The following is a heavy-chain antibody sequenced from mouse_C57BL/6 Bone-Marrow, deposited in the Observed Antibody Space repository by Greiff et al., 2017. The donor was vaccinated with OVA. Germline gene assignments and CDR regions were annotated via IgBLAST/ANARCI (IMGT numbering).Heavy chain of an antibody. J-gene: IGHJ2*01. Sequence: VKLQESGAELARPGASVKLSCKASGYTFTSYGISWVKQRTGQGLEWIGEIYPRSGNTYYNEKFKGKATLTADKSSSTAYMELRSLTSEDSAVYFCAKGLTTVVAYYFDYWGQGTTLTVSS. D-gene: IGHD1-1*01. CDR3: AKGLTTVVAYYFDY. CDR1: GYTFTSYG. V-gene: IGHV1-81*01. CDR2: IYPRSGNT.